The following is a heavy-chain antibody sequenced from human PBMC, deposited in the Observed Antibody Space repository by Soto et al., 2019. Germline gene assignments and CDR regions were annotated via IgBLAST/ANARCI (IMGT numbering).Heavy chain of an antibody. Sequence: QITLNESGPTLVKPTQTLTLTCTFSGFSLGTYGVGVGWIRQPPGKALEWLALIYWDDDKRYSPSLKSRLTITQDPSKRQVFLTLTNMDPVDTATYYCAHRGGGIVDWYFDLWGRGTPVIVSS. CDR2: IYWDDDK. CDR1: GFSLGTYGVG. J-gene: IGHJ2*01. V-gene: IGHV2-5*02. CDR3: AHRGGGIVDWYFDL. D-gene: IGHD1-26*01.